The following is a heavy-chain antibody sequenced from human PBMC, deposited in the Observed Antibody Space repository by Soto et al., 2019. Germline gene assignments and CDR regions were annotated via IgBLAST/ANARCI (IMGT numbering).Heavy chain of an antibody. Sequence: LSLTCSVSGGSINGGGYYWSWIRLNPGKGLEWIGYIAYTGITNYTPSLRSRVTISVDTSKNQFSLMLSSVTAADTAVYYCARGWGRRFDYWGQGTLVTVSS. CDR2: IAYTGIT. J-gene: IGHJ4*02. V-gene: IGHV4-31*03. CDR3: ARGWGRRFDY. CDR1: GGSINGGGYY. D-gene: IGHD7-27*01.